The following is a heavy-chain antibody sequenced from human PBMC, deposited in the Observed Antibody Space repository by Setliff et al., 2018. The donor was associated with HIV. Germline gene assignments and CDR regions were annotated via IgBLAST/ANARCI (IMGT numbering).Heavy chain of an antibody. D-gene: IGHD3-16*01. CDR2: AIPMLGIA. V-gene: IGHV1-69*10. CDR3: ARSSYYDVNSPFDY. J-gene: IGHJ4*02. Sequence: GPSVKVSCKASGGTFSSYVINWVRQAPGQGLEWMGGAIPMLGIANHVHKFQGRVTITADKSTSTAYMELNSLRSEDTAVYYCARSSYYDVNSPFDYWGQGTQVTAPQ. CDR1: GGTFSSYV.